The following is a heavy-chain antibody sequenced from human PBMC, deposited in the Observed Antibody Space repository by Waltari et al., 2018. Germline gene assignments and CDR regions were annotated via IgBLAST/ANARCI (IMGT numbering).Heavy chain of an antibody. J-gene: IGHJ4*02. CDR3: AKEATGAGLYFDY. V-gene: IGHV3-23*01. D-gene: IGHD6-19*01. CDR1: GFTFSSYA. CDR2: RSGSGGST. Sequence: EVQLLESGGGLVQPGGSLRLSCAASGFTFSSYAMSWFRQAPGKGLEGVSARSGSGGSTYYADSVKGRFTISRDNSKNTRYLQMNSLRAEDTAVYYCAKEATGAGLYFDYWGQGTLVTVSS.